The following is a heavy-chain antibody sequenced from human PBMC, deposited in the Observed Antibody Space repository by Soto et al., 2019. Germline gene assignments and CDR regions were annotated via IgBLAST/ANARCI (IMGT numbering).Heavy chain of an antibody. Sequence: QVQLVQSGAEVKNPGASVKVSCKASGYTFTRYGIGWARQAPGQGLEMMGWINTYNGNTNYAQNVQGRVAVTTDTSTSTAYMGLRSLRSNDTAIYYCAMVDVYVTPSPQDVWGQGTTVIVSS. CDR2: INTYNGNT. J-gene: IGHJ6*02. CDR3: AMVDVYVTPSPQDV. CDR1: GYTFTRYG. D-gene: IGHD3-16*01. V-gene: IGHV1-18*01.